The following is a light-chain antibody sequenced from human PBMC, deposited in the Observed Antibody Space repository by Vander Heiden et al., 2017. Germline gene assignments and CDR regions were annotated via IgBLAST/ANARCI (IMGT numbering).Light chain of an antibody. CDR1: QSVSSN. V-gene: IGKV3-15*01. Sequence: EIVMTQSPATLSVPQGERATLSCRASQSVSSNLAWYQQKPGQAPRLLIYGASTRAPGIPARFSGSGSGTEFTLTISSLQSEDFAVYYCQQYNNWPPWTFGQGTKVEIK. J-gene: IGKJ1*01. CDR3: QQYNNWPPWT. CDR2: GAS.